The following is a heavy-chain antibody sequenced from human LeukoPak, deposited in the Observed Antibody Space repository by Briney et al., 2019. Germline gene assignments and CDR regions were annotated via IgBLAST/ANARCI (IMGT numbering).Heavy chain of an antibody. CDR1: GGSISSGPYY. CDR2: ISSSGST. CDR3: ARGPYSYDSSGAFDI. V-gene: IGHV4-61*02. J-gene: IGHJ3*02. D-gene: IGHD3-22*01. Sequence: TSETLSLTCTVSGGSISSGPYYWSWIRQPAGKGLEWIGRISSSGSTNYNPSLKSRVTISVDTSKNQFSLKLSSVTAADTAVYFCARGPYSYDSSGAFDIWGQGTMVTVSS.